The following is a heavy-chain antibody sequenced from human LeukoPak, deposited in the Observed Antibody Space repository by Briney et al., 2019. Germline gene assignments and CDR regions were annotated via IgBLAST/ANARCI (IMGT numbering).Heavy chain of an antibody. J-gene: IGHJ4*02. CDR1: GGSISSGGYY. CDR2: IYHSGST. D-gene: IGHD3-22*01. V-gene: IGHV4-30-2*01. CDR3: ARASQGRPSGYPFDY. Sequence: SETLSLTCTVSGGSISSGGYYWSWIRQPPGKGLEWIGYIYHSGSTYYNPSLKSRVTISVDRSKNQFSLKLSSVTAADTAVHYCARASQGRPSGYPFDYWGQGTLVTVSS.